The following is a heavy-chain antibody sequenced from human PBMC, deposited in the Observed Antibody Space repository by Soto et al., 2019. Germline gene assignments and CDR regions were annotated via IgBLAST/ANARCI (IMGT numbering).Heavy chain of an antibody. Sequence: ASVKVSCKASGYTFTGYYMHWVRQAPGQGLEWMGWINPNSGGTNYAQKFQGWVTMTRDTSISTAYMELSRLRSDDTAVYYCAREGGIWSIADDYYYGMDVWGQGTTVTVSS. V-gene: IGHV1-2*04. CDR3: AREGGIWSIADDYYYGMDV. D-gene: IGHD6-6*01. J-gene: IGHJ6*02. CDR1: GYTFTGYY. CDR2: INPNSGGT.